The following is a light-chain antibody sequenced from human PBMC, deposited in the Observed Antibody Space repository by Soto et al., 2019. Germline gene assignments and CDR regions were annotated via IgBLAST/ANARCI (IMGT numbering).Light chain of an antibody. V-gene: IGLV1-40*01. Sequence: QSALTQPPSVSGAPGQRVTISCTGSSSNIGAGYDVHWYQQLPGTAPKLLIYGNSNRPSGVPDRFSGSKSGTSASLAITGLQAEDEADYYCQSYDSSLSGFPVVFGGGTKLTVL. CDR2: GNS. CDR1: SSNIGAGYD. J-gene: IGLJ2*01. CDR3: QSYDSSLSGFPVV.